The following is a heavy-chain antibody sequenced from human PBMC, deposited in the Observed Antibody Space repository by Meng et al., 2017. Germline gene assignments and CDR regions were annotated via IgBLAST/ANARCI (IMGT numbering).Heavy chain of an antibody. J-gene: IGHJ5*02. CDR3: AKFTEYDWFDP. Sequence: QGELQEWGQGLVKPSQTLPLTCTVSGGSISSGSYYWSWIRQPAGKGLEWIGRIYTSGSTNYNPSLKSRVTISVDTSKNQFSLKLSSVTAADTAVYYCAKFTEYDWFDPWGQGTLVTSPQ. V-gene: IGHV4-61*02. D-gene: IGHD2-2*01. CDR2: IYTSGST. CDR1: GGSISSGSYY.